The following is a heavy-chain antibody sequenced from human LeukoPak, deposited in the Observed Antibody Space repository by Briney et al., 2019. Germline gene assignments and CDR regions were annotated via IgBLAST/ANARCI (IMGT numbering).Heavy chain of an antibody. Sequence: SETLSLTCTVSGGSINSYYWSWIRQPPGKGLEWIGYIYHSGSTNYNPSLKSRVTISVDTSKNQFSLKLSSVTAADTAVYYCASRSGIYYRNWGQGTLVTVSS. J-gene: IGHJ4*02. D-gene: IGHD1-26*01. V-gene: IGHV4-59*01. CDR3: ASRSGIYYRN. CDR1: GGSINSYY. CDR2: IYHSGST.